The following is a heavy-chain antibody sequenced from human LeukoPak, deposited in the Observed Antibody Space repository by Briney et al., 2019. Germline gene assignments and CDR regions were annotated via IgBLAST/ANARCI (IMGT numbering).Heavy chain of an antibody. CDR3: ARGLGIPATATHFDY. D-gene: IGHD2-15*01. J-gene: IGHJ4*02. CDR2: INHSGST. Sequence: SETLSLTCAVYGGSFSGYYWSWIRQPPGKGLEWIGEINHSGSTNYNPSLKSRVTISVDTSKNQFSLKLNSVTAADTAVYYCARGLGIPATATHFDYWGQGTLVTVSS. V-gene: IGHV4-34*01. CDR1: GGSFSGYY.